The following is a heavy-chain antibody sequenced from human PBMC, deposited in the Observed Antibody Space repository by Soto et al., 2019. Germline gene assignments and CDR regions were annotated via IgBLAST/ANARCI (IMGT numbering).Heavy chain of an antibody. V-gene: IGHV3-21*01. CDR2: ISSASSYI. CDR1: GFSFSTYG. CDR3: ARDLIEEVRNPQHHQAGLDNHF. D-gene: IGHD2-21*01. Sequence: EVQLVESGGGLGKPGGSLRLSCEVSGFSFSTYGVHWVRQSPGKGLEWVAAISSASSYIYYADAVEGRFTISRDNAKKSVWQQMGSLRVEDTAMYYCARDLIEEVRNPQHHQAGLDNHFWGQGTLVTASS. J-gene: IGHJ4*02.